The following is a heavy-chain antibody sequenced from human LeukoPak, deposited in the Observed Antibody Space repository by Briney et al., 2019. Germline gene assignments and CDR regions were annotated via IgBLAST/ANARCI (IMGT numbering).Heavy chain of an antibody. CDR1: GGSISSYY. J-gene: IGHJ5*02. D-gene: IGHD6-25*01. CDR3: ARHPSAAAAVDP. Sequence: SETLSLTCTVSGGSISSYYWSWIRQPPGKGLEWIGYIFYTGDTNYNPSLKSRVTMSVDTSNNHFSLRLNSVTAADTAVYYCARHPSAAAAVDPWGQGTLVTVSS. V-gene: IGHV4-59*08. CDR2: IFYTGDT.